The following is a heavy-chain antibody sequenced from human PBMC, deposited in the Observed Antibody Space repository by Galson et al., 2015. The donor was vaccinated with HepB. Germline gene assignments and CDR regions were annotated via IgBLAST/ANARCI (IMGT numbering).Heavy chain of an antibody. CDR1: GFTFSSYA. CDR2: VSGSGGST. CDR3: AKGIAAPGSNAIDY. V-gene: IGHV3-23*01. D-gene: IGHD6-13*01. Sequence: LRLSCAASGFTFSSYAMSWVRQAPGKGLEWVSAVSGSGGSTDYADSVKGRLTISRDNSKNTLYLQMNSLRVEDTAVYYCAKGIAAPGSNAIDYWGQGTLVTVSS. J-gene: IGHJ4*02.